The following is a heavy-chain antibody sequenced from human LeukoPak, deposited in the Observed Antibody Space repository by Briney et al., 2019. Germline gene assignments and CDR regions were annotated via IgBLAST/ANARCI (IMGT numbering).Heavy chain of an antibody. CDR1: GFTFGSHW. CDR2: ITPDGSTT. D-gene: IGHD3-22*01. V-gene: IGHV3-74*01. CDR3: AELCITMMWGV. Sequence: PAGTLCLSCVVSGFTFGSHWMHWVRQAPGNGRVWVSRITPDGSTTGYADCVEGRFTGSRDNAKNTLYLQMKSLRAEETAVYYCAELCITMMWGVWGKGTTVTISS. J-gene: IGHJ6*04.